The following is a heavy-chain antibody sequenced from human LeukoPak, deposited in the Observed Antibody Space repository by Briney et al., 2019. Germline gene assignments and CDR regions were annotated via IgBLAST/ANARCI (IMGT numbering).Heavy chain of an antibody. CDR1: GFTFSSYT. Sequence: GGSLRLSCAASGFTFSSYTMNCVRQAPGKGLEWVSYISSSSSTIYYADSVKGRFTISRDNAKNSLYLQMNSLRDEDTAVYYCARAQPRPRGAFDIWGQGTMVTVSS. J-gene: IGHJ3*02. CDR2: ISSSSSTI. V-gene: IGHV3-48*02. CDR3: ARAQPRPRGAFDI.